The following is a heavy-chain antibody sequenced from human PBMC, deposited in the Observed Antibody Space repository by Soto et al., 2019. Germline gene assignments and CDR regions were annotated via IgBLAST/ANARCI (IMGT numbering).Heavy chain of an antibody. D-gene: IGHD3-22*01. V-gene: IGHV1-18*01. CDR3: ARDPNYYDSSGHPPIDY. Sequence: GASVKVSCKASGYTFTNYGITWVRQAPGQGLEWMGWISGYNGNTHYEQKLQGRVTMTTDTSTSTAYMELRSLTSDDTAVYYCARDPNYYDSSGHPPIDYWGQGTLVTVSS. J-gene: IGHJ4*02. CDR1: GYTFTNYG. CDR2: ISGYNGNT.